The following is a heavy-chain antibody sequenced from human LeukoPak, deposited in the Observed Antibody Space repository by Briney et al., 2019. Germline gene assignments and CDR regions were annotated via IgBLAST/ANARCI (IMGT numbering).Heavy chain of an antibody. V-gene: IGHV4-34*01. J-gene: IGHJ4*02. D-gene: IGHD2-2*01. Sequence: SETLSLTCAVSGGSFNGYFWTWIRQPPGKGLEWIGEITNTGDTKYNPALNNRVTIAVDTSKRQFSLRLTSVTAADTAIYYCARAPYIRSWYQLPRGEDYWGQGTLVTVST. CDR3: ARAPYIRSWYQLPRGEDY. CDR2: ITNTGDT. CDR1: GGSFNGYF.